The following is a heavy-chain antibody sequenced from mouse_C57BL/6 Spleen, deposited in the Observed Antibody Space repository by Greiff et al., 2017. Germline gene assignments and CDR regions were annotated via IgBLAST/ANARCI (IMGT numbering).Heavy chain of an antibody. J-gene: IGHJ4*01. CDR1: GYTFTSYW. CDR3: ASDGYYDAMDY. Sequence: VQLQQPGAELVKPGASVKLSCKASGYTFTSYWMHWVKQRPGRGLEWIGRIDPNSGGTKYNEKFKSKATLTVDKPASPAYMQLSSLTSEDSAVYYCASDGYYDAMDYWGQGTSVTVSS. CDR2: IDPNSGGT. D-gene: IGHD2-3*01. V-gene: IGHV1-72*01.